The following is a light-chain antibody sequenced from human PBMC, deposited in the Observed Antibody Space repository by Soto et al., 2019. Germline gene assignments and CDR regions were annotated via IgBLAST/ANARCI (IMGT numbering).Light chain of an antibody. Sequence: QSALAQPPSVSGAPGQRVTISCTGSSSNIGAGYDVHWYQHVPGTAPRLLIFGNSNRPSGVPDRFSGSKSGPSAFLAITGLQAEDEADYYCQSYYNSLSGSGVFGPRTKGTV. J-gene: IGLJ1*01. V-gene: IGLV1-40*01. CDR1: SSNIGAGYD. CDR3: QSYYNSLSGSGV. CDR2: GNS.